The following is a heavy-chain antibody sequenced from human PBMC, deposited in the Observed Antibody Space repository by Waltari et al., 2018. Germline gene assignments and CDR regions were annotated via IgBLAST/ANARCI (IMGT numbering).Heavy chain of an antibody. V-gene: IGHV4-39*07. Sequence: QLQLQESGPGLVKPSETLSLTCTVSGGSISSSSYYWGWIRQPPGKGLEWIGSIYYSGSTYYNPSLTSRVTISVDTSKNQFSLKLSSVTAADTAVYYCARGYYDFWTGHYMDVWGKGTTVTISS. CDR2: IYYSGST. CDR3: ARGYYDFWTGHYMDV. CDR1: GGSISSSSYY. D-gene: IGHD3-3*01. J-gene: IGHJ6*03.